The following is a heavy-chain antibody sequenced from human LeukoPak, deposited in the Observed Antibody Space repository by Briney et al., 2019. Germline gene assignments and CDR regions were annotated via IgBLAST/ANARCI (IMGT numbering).Heavy chain of an antibody. CDR1: GGSISSGDYY. CDR3: ARDRPLTYYYDSSGYSDAFDI. CDR2: FYYRGSI. Sequence: TLSLTCTIPGGSISSGDYYRGWIRQPPGNGLEWSGYFYYRGSIYYNPSHKSRVTISVDTSKNQFSLKLSSVTAADTAVYYCARDRPLTYYYDSSGYSDAFDIWGQGTMVTVSS. J-gene: IGHJ3*02. D-gene: IGHD3-22*01. V-gene: IGHV4-30-4*08.